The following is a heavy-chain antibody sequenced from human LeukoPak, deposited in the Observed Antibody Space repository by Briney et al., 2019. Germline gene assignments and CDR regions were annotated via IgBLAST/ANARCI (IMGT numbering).Heavy chain of an antibody. J-gene: IGHJ4*02. CDR2: IFSGGST. Sequence: GGSLRLSCAASGFDVGSNSMSWVRQAPGKGLEWVSVIFSGGSTNYANSMKGRFTISRDNSKNTLYLQMNSLRGEDTAVYYCAAWRGSNWFDYWGQGTQVTVSS. CDR1: GFDVGSNS. D-gene: IGHD6-13*01. V-gene: IGHV3-53*01. CDR3: AAWRGSNWFDY.